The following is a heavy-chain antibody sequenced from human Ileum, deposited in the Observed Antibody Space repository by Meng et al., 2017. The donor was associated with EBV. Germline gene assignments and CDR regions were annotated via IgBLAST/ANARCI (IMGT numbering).Heavy chain of an antibody. CDR2: IHSSGST. J-gene: IGHJ5*02. Sequence: QVQLKESGPGLVTPSQPLSFTCTVSGGSISSGGYYWSWIRQHPGKGLEWIGYIHSSGSTYYNPSLRSRLTISVDTSKNQFSLKLSSVTAADTAVYYCARASYGSGSPLGESWFDPWGQGTLVTVSS. V-gene: IGHV4-31*03. CDR1: GGSISSGGYY. D-gene: IGHD3-10*01. CDR3: ARASYGSGSPLGESWFDP.